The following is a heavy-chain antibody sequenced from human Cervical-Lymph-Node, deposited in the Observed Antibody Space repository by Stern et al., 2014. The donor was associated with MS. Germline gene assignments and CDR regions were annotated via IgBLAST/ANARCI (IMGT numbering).Heavy chain of an antibody. J-gene: IGHJ5*02. CDR3: ARGVVSNRAAATQHNLFDP. D-gene: IGHD2-15*01. V-gene: IGHV1-69*09. CDR1: GGTFISRYA. CDR2: IIPILGLP. Sequence: VQLVESGAAVKKPGSSVNVSCTASGGTFISRYAITWMRQPPGQGLEWMGRIIPILGLPNYAQKFQGRVTFTADTSTSTTYMELSSLTSEDTAVYYCARGVVSNRAAATQHNLFDPWGQGTLVTVSS.